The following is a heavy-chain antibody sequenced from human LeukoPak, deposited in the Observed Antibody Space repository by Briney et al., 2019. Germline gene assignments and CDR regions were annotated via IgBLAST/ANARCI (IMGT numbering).Heavy chain of an antibody. D-gene: IGHD5-12*01. V-gene: IGHV4-30-2*01. CDR3: AREDSGYAFFDY. CDR2: IYHSGST. CDR1: GGSISSGGYS. Sequence: SETLSLTCAVSGGSISSGGYSWSWIRQPPGKGLEWIGYIYHSGSTYYNPSLKSRVTTSVDRSKNQFSLKLSSVTAADTAVYYCAREDSGYAFFDYWGQGTLVTVSS. J-gene: IGHJ4*02.